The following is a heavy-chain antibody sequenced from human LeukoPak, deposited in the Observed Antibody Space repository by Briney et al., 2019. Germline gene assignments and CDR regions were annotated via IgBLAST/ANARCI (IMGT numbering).Heavy chain of an antibody. J-gene: IGHJ6*02. CDR1: GFTFSSYG. CDR2: ISYDGSNK. CDR3: AKDRGGDYYYYGMDV. V-gene: IGHV3-30*18. Sequence: GGSLRLSCAASGFTFSSYGMHWVRQAPGKGLEWVAVISYDGSNKYYADSVKGRFTISRDNSKNTLYLQMSSLRAEDTAVYYCAKDRGGDYYYYGMDVWGQGTTVTVSS.